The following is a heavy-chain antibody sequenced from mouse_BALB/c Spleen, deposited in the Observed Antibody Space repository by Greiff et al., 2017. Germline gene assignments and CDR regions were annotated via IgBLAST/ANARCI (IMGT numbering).Heavy chain of an antibody. CDR1: GFNIKDYY. V-gene: IGHV14-1*02. D-gene: IGHD1-1*01. CDR3: ANYGDAMDY. J-gene: IGHJ4*01. Sequence: EVQLVESGAELVRPGALVKLSCKASGFNIKDYYMHWVKQRPEQGLEWIGWIDPENGNTIYDPKFQGKASITADTSSNTAYLQLSSLTSEDTAVYYCANYGDAMDYWGQGTSVTVSS. CDR2: IDPENGNT.